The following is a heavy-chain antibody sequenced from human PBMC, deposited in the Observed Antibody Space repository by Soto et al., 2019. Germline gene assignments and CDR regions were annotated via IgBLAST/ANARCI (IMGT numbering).Heavy chain of an antibody. CDR1: GFSLSSSGVG. Sequence: QITLKESGPTLVKPTQTLTLTCTFSGFSLSSSGVGVGWIRQPPGKSLEWLTFIYWDDDKRYIPSLKSRLTITKDTSKNQVVLTLTNMDPVDTATYPCARIVVAGITYYFDSWGQGTLLTVSS. CDR2: IYWDDDK. D-gene: IGHD2-15*01. V-gene: IGHV2-5*02. J-gene: IGHJ4*02. CDR3: ARIVVAGITYYFDS.